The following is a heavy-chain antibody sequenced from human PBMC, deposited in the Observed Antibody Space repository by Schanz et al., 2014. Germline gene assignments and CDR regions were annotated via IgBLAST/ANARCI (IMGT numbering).Heavy chain of an antibody. CDR1: GFTFSSYG. J-gene: IGHJ3*02. D-gene: IGHD4-17*01. V-gene: IGHV3-33*06. CDR2: IWYDGNNK. CDR3: AKDPHKDYGGKPQTFDI. Sequence: VFLVESGGGLVQPGRSLRLSCAASGFTFSSYGMHWVRQAPGKGLEWVAVIWYDGNNKYYADSVKGRFTISRDNSKNILYLQMNSLRAEDTALYYCAKDPHKDYGGKPQTFDIWGQGTMVTVSS.